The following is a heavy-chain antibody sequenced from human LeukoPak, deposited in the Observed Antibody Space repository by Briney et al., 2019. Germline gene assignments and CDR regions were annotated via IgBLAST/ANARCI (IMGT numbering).Heavy chain of an antibody. D-gene: IGHD4-23*01. CDR1: GGSISSSSYY. CDR2: IYYSGST. V-gene: IGHV4-39*01. CDR3: ARLRTYGGNPVDY. J-gene: IGHJ4*02. Sequence: SETLSLTCTVSGGSISSSSYYWGWIRQPPGKGLEWIGSIYYSGSTYYNPSLKSRVTISVDTSKNQFSLRLSSVTAADTAVYYCARLRTYGGNPVDYWGQGTLVTVSS.